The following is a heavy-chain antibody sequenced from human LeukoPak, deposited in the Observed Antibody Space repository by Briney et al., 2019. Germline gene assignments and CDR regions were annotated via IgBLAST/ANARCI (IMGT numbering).Heavy chain of an antibody. J-gene: IGHJ3*01. CDR2: VWYDGGHK. CDR3: AREPTGGSGLSAFDV. D-gene: IGHD7-27*01. V-gene: IGHV3-33*01. CDR1: GFTFSNFH. Sequence: PGGSLRLSCTASGFTFSNFHMHWVRQAPGKGLEWVALVWYDGGHKVYADSVKGRFSISRDNSKNMLYLQMNSLRADDTAVYYCAREPTGGSGLSAFDVWGQGTMVTVSS.